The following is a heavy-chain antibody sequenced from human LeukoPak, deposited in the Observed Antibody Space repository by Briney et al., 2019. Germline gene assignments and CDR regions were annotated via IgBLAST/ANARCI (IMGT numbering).Heavy chain of an antibody. V-gene: IGHV1-69*13. J-gene: IGHJ4*02. CDR2: IVPIFGTA. Sequence: AASVKVSCTASGGTFSSYAISWVRQAPEQGLEWMGGIVPIFGTANYAQKFQGRVTITADESTSTAYMELSSLRSEDTAVYYCASTRTSGSYSQFDYWGQGTLVTVSS. CDR1: GGTFSSYA. D-gene: IGHD1-26*01. CDR3: ASTRTSGSYSQFDY.